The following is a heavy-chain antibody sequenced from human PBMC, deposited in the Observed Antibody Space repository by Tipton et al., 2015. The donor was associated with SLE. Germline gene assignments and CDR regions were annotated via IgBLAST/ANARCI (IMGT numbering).Heavy chain of an antibody. CDR2: TFSSAIT. Sequence: TLSLTCTVSGGSIRSSSYYWGWIRQSPGKGLEWIGFTFSSAITYYNPSLRSRSTISVDTSKNQFSLKLSSVTAADTAVYFCAATYYYSSGRTSFDNWGPGTLVTVSS. J-gene: IGHJ3*02. CDR1: GGSIRSSSYY. V-gene: IGHV4-39*07. D-gene: IGHD3-10*01. CDR3: AATYYYSSGRTSFDN.